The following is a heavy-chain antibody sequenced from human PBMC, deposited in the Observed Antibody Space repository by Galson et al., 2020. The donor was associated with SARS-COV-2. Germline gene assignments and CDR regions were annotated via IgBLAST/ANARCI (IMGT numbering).Heavy chain of an antibody. J-gene: IGHJ4*02. CDR2: IKQDGSEK. D-gene: IGHD3-9*01. CDR3: ARARLYYVILPGSRPYCFDD. Sequence: GGSLRLSCAASGFTFSSYWMSLVRQAPGKGLEWVANIKQDGSEKYYVDSVKGRFTISRDNAKNSLYLQMTSLRAEDTAVYYCARARLYYVILPGSRPYCFDDWGQGTGVTVYS. V-gene: IGHV3-7*01. CDR1: GFTFSSYW.